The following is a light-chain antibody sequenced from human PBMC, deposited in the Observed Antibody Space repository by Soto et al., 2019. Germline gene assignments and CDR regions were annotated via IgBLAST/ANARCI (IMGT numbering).Light chain of an antibody. V-gene: IGKV1-9*01. Sequence: DIQLTQSPSFLSASVGDRVTITCRASQGIRSLLTWYQQKPGKAPKLLIYAASTLQSGVPSRFSGGGSGTDFTLTINSLRPEDFATYYCLHFNNFPLTFGGGTKVEVK. CDR3: LHFNNFPLT. CDR1: QGIRSL. CDR2: AAS. J-gene: IGKJ4*01.